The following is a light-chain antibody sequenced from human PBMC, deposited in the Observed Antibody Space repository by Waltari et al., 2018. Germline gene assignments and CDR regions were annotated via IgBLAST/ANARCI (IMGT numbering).Light chain of an antibody. CDR2: GAS. Sequence: EIVMTQSPATLSVSPGERAILSCRASQSVTTNLAWYQQKPGQAPRPPLYGASTRATDIPARFSGSGSGTEFTLTISSLQSEDFAVYYCHQYNDGPPFNFGQGTKLEIK. J-gene: IGKJ2*01. V-gene: IGKV3-15*01. CDR1: QSVTTN. CDR3: HQYNDGPPFN.